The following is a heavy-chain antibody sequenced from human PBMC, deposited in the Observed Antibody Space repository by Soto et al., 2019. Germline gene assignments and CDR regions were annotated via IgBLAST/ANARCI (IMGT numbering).Heavy chain of an antibody. J-gene: IGHJ4*02. Sequence: SETLSLTCTVSGGSFSGYFWTWIRQPPGKGLEWLAEINHSGITNYNPSVESRVSMSVDTSKNQFSLRLYSVTAADTAVYYCVRGPYNYNSRYFDSWGQGTLVTVSS. V-gene: IGHV4-34*01. CDR3: VRGPYNYNSRYFDS. CDR1: GGSFSGYF. D-gene: IGHD1-1*01. CDR2: INHSGIT.